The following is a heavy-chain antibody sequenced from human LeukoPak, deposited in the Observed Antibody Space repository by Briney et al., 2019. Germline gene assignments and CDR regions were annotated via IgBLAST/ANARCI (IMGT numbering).Heavy chain of an antibody. V-gene: IGHV1-2*02. Sequence: ASVKVSCKASGYTFTGYYMHWVRQAPGQGLEWMGWINPNSGDTNYAQKFQGRVTMTRDTSISTAYMELSRLRSDDTAMYYCARRPAMVTSNWFDPWGQGTLVTVSS. CDR2: INPNSGDT. J-gene: IGHJ5*02. D-gene: IGHD5-18*01. CDR3: ARRPAMVTSNWFDP. CDR1: GYTFTGYY.